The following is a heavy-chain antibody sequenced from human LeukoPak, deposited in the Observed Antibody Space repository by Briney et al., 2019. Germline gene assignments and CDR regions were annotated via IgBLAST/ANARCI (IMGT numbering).Heavy chain of an antibody. CDR1: GFTFSSYT. CDR3: ARGGTGQDY. V-gene: IGHV3-48*01. J-gene: IGHJ4*02. D-gene: IGHD3/OR15-3a*01. CDR2: ISSSSSTI. Sequence: PGGSLRLSCAASGFTFSSYTMNWVRQAPGKGPEWVSYISSSSSTIYYADSVKGRFTISRDNAKNSLYLQMNSLRAEDTAVYYCARGGTGQDYWGQGTLVTVSS.